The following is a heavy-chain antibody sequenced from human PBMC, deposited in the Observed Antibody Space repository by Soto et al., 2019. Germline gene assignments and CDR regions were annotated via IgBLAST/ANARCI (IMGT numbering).Heavy chain of an antibody. D-gene: IGHD3-3*01. Sequence: EVLLVESGGGLVRPGGSLRLSCAASGFTFSGYSMNWVRQAPGKGLEWVSSISRTSNYIHYADSVKGRFIISRDNAQNSLFLQMDRLRAEYTAMYDWASGFFGLVSPVVGGYWGQGTLVTVSS. CDR2: ISRTSNYI. CDR1: GFTFSGYS. CDR3: ASGFFGLVSPVVGGY. V-gene: IGHV3-21*01. J-gene: IGHJ4*01.